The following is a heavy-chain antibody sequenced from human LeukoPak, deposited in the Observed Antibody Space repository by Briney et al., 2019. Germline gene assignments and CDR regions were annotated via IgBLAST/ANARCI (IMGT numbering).Heavy chain of an antibody. CDR1: GLPIADFA. CDR3: AKESGKFDY. J-gene: IGHJ4*02. CDR2: ISGDGVST. V-gene: IGHV3-43*02. Sequence: GGSLRLSCVASGLPIADFAMHWVRQAPGRGLEWVSLISGDGVSTFYADSVKGRFSISRDNSKNSLYLEMNSLRTEDAAMYYCAKESGKFDYWGQGTLVAVSS.